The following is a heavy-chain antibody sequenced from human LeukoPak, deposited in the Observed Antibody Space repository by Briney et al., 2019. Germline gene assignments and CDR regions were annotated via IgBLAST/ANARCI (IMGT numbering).Heavy chain of an antibody. D-gene: IGHD2-2*01. CDR3: ARAFDLPRGYCSSTSCYGADY. CDR2: ISSSSSYI. CDR1: GFTFSSYS. Sequence: GGSLRLSCAASGFTFSSYSMNWVRQAPGKGLEWVSSISSSSSYIYYADSVKGRFTISRDNAKNSLYLQMNSLRAEDTAVYYCARAFDLPRGYCSSTSCYGADYWGQGTLVTVSS. V-gene: IGHV3-21*01. J-gene: IGHJ4*02.